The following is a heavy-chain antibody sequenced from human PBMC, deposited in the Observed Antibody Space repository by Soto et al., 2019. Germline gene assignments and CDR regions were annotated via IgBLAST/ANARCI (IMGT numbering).Heavy chain of an antibody. Sequence: SVKVSCKASGGTFSSYAISWVRQAPGQGLEWMGGIIPIFGTANYAQKFQGRVTITADESTSTAYMELSSLRSEDTAVYYCASGGSGYCSGGSCEPLDYWGQGTLVTVSS. CDR3: ASGGSGYCSGGSCEPLDY. CDR2: IIPIFGTA. J-gene: IGHJ4*02. D-gene: IGHD2-15*01. CDR1: GGTFSSYA. V-gene: IGHV1-69*13.